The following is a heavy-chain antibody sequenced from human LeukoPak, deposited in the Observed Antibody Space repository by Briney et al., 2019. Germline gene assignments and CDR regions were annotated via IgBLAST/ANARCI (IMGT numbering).Heavy chain of an antibody. V-gene: IGHV4-34*01. Sequence: SETLSLTCAVYGGSFSGYYWSWIRQPPGKGLEWIGEINHSGSTNYNPSLKSRVTISVDTSKNQFSLKLSSATAADTAVYYCATGPVPMVRGVPSYFFDYWGQGTLVTVSS. CDR1: GGSFSGYY. CDR2: INHSGST. CDR3: ATGPVPMVRGVPSYFFDY. D-gene: IGHD3-10*01. J-gene: IGHJ4*02.